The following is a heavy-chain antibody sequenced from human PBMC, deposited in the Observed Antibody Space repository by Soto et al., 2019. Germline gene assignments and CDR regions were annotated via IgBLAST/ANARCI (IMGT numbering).Heavy chain of an antibody. CDR2: IVPIYRTA. D-gene: IGHD6-13*01. Sequence: SVKVSCKASGGTFSSYRFNWVRQARGQGLEWLGGIVPIYRTADYAQKFQGRVTITADESTRTVYMELSSLKSQDTALYYCARESGEKLSSSWGQGTLVTVSS. CDR1: GGTFSSYR. CDR3: ARESGEKLSSS. J-gene: IGHJ4*02. V-gene: IGHV1-69*13.